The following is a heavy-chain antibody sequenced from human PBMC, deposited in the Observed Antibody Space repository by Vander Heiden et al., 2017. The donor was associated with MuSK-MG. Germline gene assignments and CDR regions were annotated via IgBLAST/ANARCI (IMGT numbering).Heavy chain of an antibody. J-gene: IGHJ6*02. V-gene: IGHV4-38-2*02. CDR2: IHSGST. D-gene: IGHD5-18*01. CDR1: VSSGDH. Sequence: QVQLQESGPGLVKPSETLSLTCKVSVSSGDHWGWSRQPPGKGLEWIGSIHSGSTYYNPSLKSRVTISLDTSKNQLSLNLISVTAADTAVYYCAKEAHIPGYTYGSRHVYNVMDVWGQGTVVTVSS. CDR3: AKEAHIPGYTYGSRHVYNVMDV.